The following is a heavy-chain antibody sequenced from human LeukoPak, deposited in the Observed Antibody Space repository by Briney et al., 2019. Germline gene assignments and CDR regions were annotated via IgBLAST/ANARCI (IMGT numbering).Heavy chain of an antibody. CDR1: GFTLSSYE. V-gene: IGHV3-48*03. CDR2: ISSSGSTI. J-gene: IGHJ4*02. CDR3: AKDVSGYVNSGVDY. Sequence: PGGSLRLSCAASGFTLSSYEMNWVRQAPGKGLEWVSYISSSGSTIYYADSVKGRFTISRDNSKNTLYLQMNSLRAEDTAVYYCAKDVSGYVNSGVDYWGQGTLVTVSS. D-gene: IGHD3-22*01.